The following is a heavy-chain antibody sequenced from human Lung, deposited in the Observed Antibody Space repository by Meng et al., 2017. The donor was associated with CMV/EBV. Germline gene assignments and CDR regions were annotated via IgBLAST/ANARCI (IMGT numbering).Heavy chain of an antibody. V-gene: IGHV1-8*03. J-gene: IGHJ4*02. CDR1: GYTFTSYD. CDR3: ARGSSSYFDY. Sequence: SXXVSCKASGYTFTSYDINWVRQATGQGLEWMGWMNPNSGNTGYAQKFQGRVTITRNTSISTAYMELSSLRSEDTAVYYCARGSSSYFDYGGKGTLVTVSS. D-gene: IGHD6-13*01. CDR2: MNPNSGNT.